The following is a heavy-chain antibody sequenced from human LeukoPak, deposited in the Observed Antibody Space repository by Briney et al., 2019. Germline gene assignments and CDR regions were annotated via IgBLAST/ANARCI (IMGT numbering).Heavy chain of an antibody. J-gene: IGHJ6*03. CDR2: ITYSSTYI. D-gene: IGHD3-9*01. V-gene: IGHV3-21*01. CDR3: AKDVYDIFSYHYMDV. CDR1: GFTFSNYN. Sequence: PGGSLRLSCAASGFTFSNYNMNWVRQAPGKVLEWVSSITYSSTYIYYADSVKGRFTISRDNAKNSVYLEMNSLRAEDTAVYYCAKDVYDIFSYHYMDVWGKGTTVTISS.